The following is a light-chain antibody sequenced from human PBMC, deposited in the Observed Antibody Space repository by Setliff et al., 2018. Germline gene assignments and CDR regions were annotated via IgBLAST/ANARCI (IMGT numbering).Light chain of an antibody. J-gene: IGLJ3*02. CDR1: NNDVGAYNY. V-gene: IGLV2-11*01. CDR3: CSYAGSYTLGV. CDR2: DVS. Sequence: QSVLTQPASVSGSPGQSVTISCTGTNNDVGAYNYVSWYQQHPGKAPKFMIYDVSKRSSGASDRFSGSKSGNTASLTISGLQAEDEADYYCCSYAGSYTLGVFGGGTKVTVL.